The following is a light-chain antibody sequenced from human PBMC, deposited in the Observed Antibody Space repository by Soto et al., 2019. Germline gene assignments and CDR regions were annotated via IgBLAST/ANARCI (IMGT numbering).Light chain of an antibody. J-gene: IGKJ1*01. V-gene: IGKV1-39*01. Sequence: DIQMTQSPSSLSASVGDRVTLTCRATQSISKYLNWYQQKPGKAPNLLIYSTSTLQSGVPSRFSGSGSGTDFTLTINSLQPEDFATYYCQQAYDIPRTCGQGTKGDIK. CDR2: STS. CDR1: QSISKY. CDR3: QQAYDIPRT.